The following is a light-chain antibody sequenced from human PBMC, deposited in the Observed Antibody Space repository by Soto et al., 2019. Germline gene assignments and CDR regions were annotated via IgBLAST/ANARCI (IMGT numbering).Light chain of an antibody. V-gene: IGKV3-20*01. CDR3: QQYGSSFTWT. CDR2: GAS. J-gene: IGKJ1*01. Sequence: EIVLTQSPGTLSLSPGERATLSCRASQSVSSSYLAWYQQQPGPAPRLLIYGASSRATGIPDRFSGSGSGTDFTLTISRLEPEDFAVYYCQQYGSSFTWTFGQGTKVEIK. CDR1: QSVSSSY.